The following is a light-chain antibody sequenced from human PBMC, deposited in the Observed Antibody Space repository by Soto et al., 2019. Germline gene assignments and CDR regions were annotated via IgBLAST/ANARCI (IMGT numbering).Light chain of an antibody. CDR2: DAS. Sequence: DNVVPRSPATLPYFTVKKATIAVKGNQSVSSYLAWYQQKPGQAPRLLIYDASNRATGIPARFSGSGSGTDFTLTTSSLEPEDFAVYSCQQRSNWPPEITFGQGTRLEIK. CDR1: QSVSSY. CDR3: QQRSNWPPEIT. V-gene: IGKV3-11*01. J-gene: IGKJ5*01.